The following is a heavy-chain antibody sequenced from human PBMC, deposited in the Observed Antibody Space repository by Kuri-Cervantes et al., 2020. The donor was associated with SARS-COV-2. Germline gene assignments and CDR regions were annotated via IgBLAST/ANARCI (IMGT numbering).Heavy chain of an antibody. Sequence: ESLKISCTVSGGSISSYYWSWIRQPPGKGLEWIGYIYYSRSTNYNSSLKSRVTISVDTSKNQFSLKLSYVTAADTAVYYCARETYYYDSSGYYYLYGMDVWGQGTTVTVSS. CDR3: ARETYYYDSSGYYYLYGMDV. J-gene: IGHJ6*02. V-gene: IGHV4-59*01. D-gene: IGHD3-22*01. CDR1: GGSISSYY. CDR2: IYYSRST.